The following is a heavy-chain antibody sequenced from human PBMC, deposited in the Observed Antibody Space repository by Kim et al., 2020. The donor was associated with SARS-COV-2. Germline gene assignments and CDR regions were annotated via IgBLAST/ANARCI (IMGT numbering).Heavy chain of an antibody. J-gene: IGHJ4*02. V-gene: IGHV3-21*01. CDR3: ARATNKITIAAAGGY. Sequence: DSVKGRFTISRDNAKNSLYLQMNSLRAEDTAVYYCARATNKITIAAAGGYWGQGTLVTVSS. D-gene: IGHD6-13*01.